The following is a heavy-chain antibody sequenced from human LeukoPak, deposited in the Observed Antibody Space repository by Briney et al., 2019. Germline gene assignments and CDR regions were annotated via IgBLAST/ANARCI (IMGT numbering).Heavy chain of an antibody. CDR2: MNPSGST. CDR1: GGSFSGYY. CDR3: ARGRQDVTMIVVVMTAVSYYLDV. V-gene: IGHV4-34*01. D-gene: IGHD3-22*01. J-gene: IGHJ6*03. Sequence: SETLSLTCAVYGGSFSGYYWSWIRQTPEKGLEWIGEMNPSGSTSYNPSLKSRVTISVDTSKNQFSLKLSSVTAADTAVYYCARGRQDVTMIVVVMTAVSYYLDVWGKGTTVTVS.